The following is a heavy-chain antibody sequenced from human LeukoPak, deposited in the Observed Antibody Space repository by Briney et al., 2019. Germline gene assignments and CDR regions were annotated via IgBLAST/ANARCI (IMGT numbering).Heavy chain of an antibody. Sequence: SDTLSLTCAVYGGSFSGYYWSSIRQHPGKGMGWNGEIKHSGRTNSNPSHKRRVTISVDTSKNQLSLKLSSVTAADTAVYYCARGLRGFSTIYYSSGMDVSGQGTTVTASS. V-gene: IGHV4-34*01. CDR2: IKHSGRT. CDR1: GGSFSGYY. CDR3: ARGLRGFSTIYYSSGMDV. D-gene: IGHD2-2*01. J-gene: IGHJ6*02.